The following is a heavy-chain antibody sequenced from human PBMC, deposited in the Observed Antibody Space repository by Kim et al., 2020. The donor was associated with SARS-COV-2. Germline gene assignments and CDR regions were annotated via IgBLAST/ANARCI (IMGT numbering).Heavy chain of an antibody. CDR2: IRRKTQSYAT. CDR3: GYDFWSGLDHNSMDV. V-gene: IGHV3-73*01. D-gene: IGHD3-3*01. J-gene: IGHJ6*02. Sequence: GGSLRLSCAASGFTFSGSAMHWVRQASGKGLEWIGRIRRKTQSYATAYAESVKGRFTISRDDSKNTAYLQMNSLKTEDTAVYYCGYDFWSGLDHNSMDVWGQGTTVTVSS. CDR1: GFTFSGSA.